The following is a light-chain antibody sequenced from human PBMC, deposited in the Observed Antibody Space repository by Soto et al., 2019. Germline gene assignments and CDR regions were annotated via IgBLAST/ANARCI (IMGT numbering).Light chain of an antibody. CDR1: QSISSW. CDR2: DAS. J-gene: IGKJ5*01. Sequence: DIQMTPSPSTLSASVGDRVTITCRASQSISSWLAWYQQKPGKAPKLLIYDASRLQSGVPSRFSGSGGGTDFTLSISSVQPEDFATYFCQQSYMDPITFGQGTRLEIK. V-gene: IGKV1-5*01. CDR3: QQSYMDPIT.